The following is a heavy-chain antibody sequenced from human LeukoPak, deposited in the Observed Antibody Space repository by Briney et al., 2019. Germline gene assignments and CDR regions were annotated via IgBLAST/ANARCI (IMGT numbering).Heavy chain of an antibody. V-gene: IGHV1-3*01. J-gene: IGHJ4*02. CDR1: GYTFTSYA. Sequence: ASVTVSCKASGYTFTSYAMHWVRQAPGQRLEWMGWINAGNGNTKYSQKFQGRVTITRDTSASTAYMELSSLRSEDTAVYYCARSLGWVTAAFDYWGQGTLVTVSS. D-gene: IGHD2-21*02. CDR3: ARSLGWVTAAFDY. CDR2: INAGNGNT.